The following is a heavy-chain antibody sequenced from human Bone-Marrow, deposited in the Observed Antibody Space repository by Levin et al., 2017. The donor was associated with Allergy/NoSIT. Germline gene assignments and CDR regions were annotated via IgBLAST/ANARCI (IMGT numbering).Heavy chain of an antibody. CDR2: IDWDGDT. J-gene: IGHJ4*02. CDR3: ARMGIFGVVSQVGPFFDY. D-gene: IGHD3-3*01. Sequence: SGPTLVKPTQTLTLTCTFSGFSLSTNGVLLSWIRQSPGKALEWLGRIDWDGDTFYSPSLKTRLTISRGASKNQVVLTMTNMDPEDTATYSCARMGIFGVVSQVGPFFDYWGRGIPVTVSS. V-gene: IGHV2-70*04. CDR1: GFSLSTNGVL.